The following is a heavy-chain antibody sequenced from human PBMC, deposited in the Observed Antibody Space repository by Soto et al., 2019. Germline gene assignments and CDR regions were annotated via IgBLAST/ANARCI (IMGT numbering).Heavy chain of an antibody. CDR2: IGPYNGNT. CDR3: ARCYCGVGSCYTCWHFDL. CDR1: GYTFNNYG. Sequence: QVQLVQSGAEVKKPGASVKVSCKASGYTFNNYGISWVRQAPGQGLEWMGWIGPYNGNTGHAQNFKGRVTMTTDTSTNTVYMELRSRSADDTALYYCARCYCGVGSCYTCWHFDLWGRGTLVTVSS. V-gene: IGHV1-18*01. D-gene: IGHD2-15*01. J-gene: IGHJ2*01.